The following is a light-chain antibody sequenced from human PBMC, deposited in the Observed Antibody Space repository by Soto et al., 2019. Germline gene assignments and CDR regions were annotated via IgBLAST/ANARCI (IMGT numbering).Light chain of an antibody. J-gene: IGKJ3*01. CDR3: QLRGNWPPFT. CDR2: DAS. V-gene: IGKV3-11*01. CDR1: QSVSNY. Sequence: EIVLTLSPATLSVSPGERATLSCRASQSVSNYLAWFQQKPGQAPRLLIYDASNRATGIPARFSGSGSGTDFTLTINSLEPEDFAVYYCQLRGNWPPFTFGPGTRVDIK.